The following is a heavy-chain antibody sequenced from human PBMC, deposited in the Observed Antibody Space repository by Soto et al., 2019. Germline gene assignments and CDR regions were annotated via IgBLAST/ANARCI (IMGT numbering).Heavy chain of an antibody. CDR2: VHHSGNT. CDR1: GGSVNIGSYY. Sequence: QVQLQESGPGLVKPSETLSLTCAVSGGSVNIGSYYFRWIRQSPGKGLEWIGEVHHSGNTNYSPSLRGRVAISLETSKNQFSLKLNSVTAADTAVYYCARGYHKWYFDFWGRGTLVTVSS. J-gene: IGHJ2*01. V-gene: IGHV4-39*07. D-gene: IGHD2-2*01. CDR3: ARGYHKWYFDF.